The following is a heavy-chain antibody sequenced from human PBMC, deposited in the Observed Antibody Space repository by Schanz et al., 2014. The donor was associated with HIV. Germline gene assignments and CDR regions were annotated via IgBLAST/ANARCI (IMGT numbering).Heavy chain of an antibody. D-gene: IGHD2-2*01. CDR1: GYTFTSYV. Sequence: QVQLVQSGAEVKKPGASVKVSCKASGYTFTSYVISWVRQAPGQGLEWMGWISTYNGHTDYAQKFQGRVTMTRDTSISTAYMELSRLRSDDTAVYYCARDRGSISWMGRAFDIWGQGTMVTVSS. J-gene: IGHJ3*02. CDR2: ISTYNGHT. V-gene: IGHV1-18*01. CDR3: ARDRGSISWMGRAFDI.